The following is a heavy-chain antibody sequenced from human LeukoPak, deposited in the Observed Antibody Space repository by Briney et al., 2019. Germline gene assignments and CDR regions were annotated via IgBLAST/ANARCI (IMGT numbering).Heavy chain of an antibody. D-gene: IGHD3-3*01. CDR3: ARAPYYDFWSGYYSGYYYYMDV. V-gene: IGHV4-4*07. Sequence: SETLSLTCTVSGCSISSYYWSWIRQPAGKGLEWIGRIYTSGSTNYNPSLKSRVTMSVDTSKNQFSMKLSSVTAADPAVYYCARAPYYDFWSGYYSGYYYYMDVWGKGTTVTVSS. CDR2: IYTSGST. CDR1: GCSISSYY. J-gene: IGHJ6*03.